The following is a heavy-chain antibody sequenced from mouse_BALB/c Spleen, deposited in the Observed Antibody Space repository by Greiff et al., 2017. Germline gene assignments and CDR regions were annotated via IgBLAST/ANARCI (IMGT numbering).Heavy chain of an antibody. CDR3: ARGNYFDY. J-gene: IGHJ2*01. V-gene: IGHV5-17*02. CDR1: GFTFSSFG. Sequence: EVQVVESGGGLVQPGGSRKLSCAASGFTFSSFGMHWVRQAPEKGLEWVAYISSGSSTTYYADTVKGRFTISRDNPKNTLFLQMTSLRSEDTAMYYCARGNYFDYWGQGTTLTVSS. CDR2: ISSGSSTT.